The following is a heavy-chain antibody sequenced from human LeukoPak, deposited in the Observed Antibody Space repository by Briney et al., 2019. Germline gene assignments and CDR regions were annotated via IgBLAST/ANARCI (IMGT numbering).Heavy chain of an antibody. J-gene: IGHJ3*02. Sequence: SETLSLTCTVSGGSISSYYWSWIRQPPGKGLEWIGYIYYSGSTNYNPSLKSRVTISVDTSKNQFSLKLSSVTAADTAAYYCARVRRWSLDAFDIWGQGTMVTVSS. V-gene: IGHV4-59*01. CDR2: IYYSGST. D-gene: IGHD4-23*01. CDR3: ARVRRWSLDAFDI. CDR1: GGSISSYY.